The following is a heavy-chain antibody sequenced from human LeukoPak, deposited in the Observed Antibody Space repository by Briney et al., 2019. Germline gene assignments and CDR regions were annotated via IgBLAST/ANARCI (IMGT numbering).Heavy chain of an antibody. J-gene: IGHJ4*02. CDR2: ISYDGSNK. V-gene: IGHV3-30-3*01. D-gene: IGHD2-2*02. CDR1: GFTFSSYA. CDR3: AREGYCSSTSCYKAPFDY. Sequence: GRSLRLSCAASGFTFSSYAMHWVRQAPGKGLEWVAVISYDGSNKYYADSVKGRFTISRDNSKNTLYLQMNSLRAEDAAVYYCAREGYCSSTSCYKAPFDYWGQGTLVTVSS.